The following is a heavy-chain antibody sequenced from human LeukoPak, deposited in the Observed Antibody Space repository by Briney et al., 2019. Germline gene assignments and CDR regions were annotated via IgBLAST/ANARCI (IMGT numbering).Heavy chain of an antibody. J-gene: IGHJ6*02. CDR1: GGSISRYY. CDR3: ASSLNAGYSSGWYNTAYYYGMDV. CDR2: ISFSGST. V-gene: IGHV4-59*08. D-gene: IGHD6-19*01. Sequence: PSETLSLTCTVSGGSISRYYWSWIRQPPGKGPEWIGYISFSGSTNYNPSLKSRVTISEDTPRNHLSLKLSSVTAADTAVYYCASSLNAGYSSGWYNTAYYYGMDVWGQGTTVTVSS.